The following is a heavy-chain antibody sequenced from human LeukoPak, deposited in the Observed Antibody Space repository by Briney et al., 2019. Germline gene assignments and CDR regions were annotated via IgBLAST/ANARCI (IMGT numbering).Heavy chain of an antibody. J-gene: IGHJ4*02. CDR2: IKSDGTST. V-gene: IGHV3-74*01. Sequence: GGSLTLSCAASGFTFSSYWMHWVRQAPGKGLVWVSRIKSDGTSTDSADSVKGRFTISRDNAKNTLYLQMNSLRAEDTAVYYCARFPDSGKSLPFAHWGQGTLVTVSS. D-gene: IGHD1-26*01. CDR3: ARFPDSGKSLPFAH. CDR1: GFTFSSYW.